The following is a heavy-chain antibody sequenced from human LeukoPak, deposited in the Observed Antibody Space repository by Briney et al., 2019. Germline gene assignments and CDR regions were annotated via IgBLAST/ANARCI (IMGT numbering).Heavy chain of an antibody. CDR2: ISGSGGST. CDR1: GFTFSSYG. J-gene: IGHJ4*02. Sequence: GGSLRLSCAASGFTFSSYGMSWVRQAPGKGLEWVSAISGSGGSTYYADSVKGRFTISRDNSKNTLYLQMNSLRAEDTAVYYCARVSTYYYDSSGFDYWGQGTLVTVSS. CDR3: ARVSTYYYDSSGFDY. V-gene: IGHV3-23*01. D-gene: IGHD3-22*01.